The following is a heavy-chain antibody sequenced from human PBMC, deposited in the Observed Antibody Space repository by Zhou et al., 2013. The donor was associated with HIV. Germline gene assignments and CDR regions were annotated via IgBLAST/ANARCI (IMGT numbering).Heavy chain of an antibody. D-gene: IGHD3-16*01. CDR1: GGSLKSGTYY. J-gene: IGHJ6*03. CDR3: ARVVTYFYDYSLSVRFFYYMDV. Sequence: QVQLQESGPGLVKPSQTLSLTCTVSGGSLKSGTYYWSWIRQPAGKGLEWIGHIYASGTTMYNPSLKSRVTLSVDTFRNDFSLSLTSVTAADTAIYYCARVVTYFYDYSLSVRFFYYMDVWGKGTTVTVSS. CDR2: IYASGTT. V-gene: IGHV4-61*09.